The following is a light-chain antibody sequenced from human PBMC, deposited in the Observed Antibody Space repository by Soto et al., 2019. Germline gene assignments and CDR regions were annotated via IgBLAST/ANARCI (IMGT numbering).Light chain of an antibody. CDR3: TSYAGSNNLL. J-gene: IGLJ2*01. CDR2: EVS. CDR1: SSDVGGYNF. Sequence: QSALTQPPSASGSPGQSVTVSCTGTSSDVGGYNFVSWYQQRPGKAPKLMIYEVSKRPSGVPDRFSGSESGNTASLTVSGLQAEDEADYYCTSYAGSNNLLFGGGTKLTVL. V-gene: IGLV2-8*01.